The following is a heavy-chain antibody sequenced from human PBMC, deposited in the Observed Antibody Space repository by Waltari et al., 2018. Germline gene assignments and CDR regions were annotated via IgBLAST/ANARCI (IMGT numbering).Heavy chain of an antibody. D-gene: IGHD2-15*01. V-gene: IGHV3-23*03. J-gene: IGHJ4*02. CDR2: VYSGGRT. Sequence: EVHLLESGGGLVQPGGSLRLSCAASGFSFITYAMSWVRQAPGKGLEWVSSVYSGGRTYYADSVKGRFISSRDDSKSTLYLQMSSLRPDDTAVYYCASLGRGLDHWGQGTLVTVSA. CDR3: ASLGRGLDH. CDR1: GFSFITYA.